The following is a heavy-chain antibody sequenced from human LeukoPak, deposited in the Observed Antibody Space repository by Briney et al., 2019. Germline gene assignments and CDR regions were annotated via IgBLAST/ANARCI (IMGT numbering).Heavy chain of an antibody. D-gene: IGHD2-2*01. V-gene: IGHV1-2*02. CDR2: INPNSGGT. Sequence: ASVKVSCKASGYTFIAYYMHWVRQAPGQGLEWMGWINPNSGGTNYAQKFQGRVTMTRDTSISTAYMDLSRLRSDDTAVYYCARRMGVLVPAATWFDPWGQGTLVTVSS. CDR3: ARRMGVLVPAATWFDP. CDR1: GYTFIAYY. J-gene: IGHJ5*02.